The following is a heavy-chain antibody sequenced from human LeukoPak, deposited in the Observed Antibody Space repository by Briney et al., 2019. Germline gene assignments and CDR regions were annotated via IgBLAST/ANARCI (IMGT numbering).Heavy chain of an antibody. CDR2: INQDGSAK. CDR3: AREEYCSADCMRYFDY. D-gene: IGHD2-15*01. J-gene: IGHJ4*02. CDR1: GFTFRSYW. Sequence: GGSLRLSCAASGFTFRSYWMTWVRQAPGKGLEWVANINQDGSAKDYVDSVKGRFTISRDNAKNTLYLQMNSLRAEDTAVYYCAREEYCSADCMRYFDYWGQGALVTVSS. V-gene: IGHV3-7*01.